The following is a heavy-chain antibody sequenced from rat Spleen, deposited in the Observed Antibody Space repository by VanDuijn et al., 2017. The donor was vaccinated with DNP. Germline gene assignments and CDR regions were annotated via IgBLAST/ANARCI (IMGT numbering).Heavy chain of an antibody. Sequence: EVQLVESGGGLVHPGRSLKLSCAASGFTFSGYYMAWVRQAPTKGLEWVAYISASGGSTSYRDSVKGRFTISRDNAKSTLYLQMDSLRSEDTATYYCTTDFERGYWGQGVMVTVSS. J-gene: IGHJ2*01. V-gene: IGHV5-27*01. D-gene: IGHD1-11*01. CDR1: GFTFSGYY. CDR3: TTDFERGY. CDR2: ISASGGST.